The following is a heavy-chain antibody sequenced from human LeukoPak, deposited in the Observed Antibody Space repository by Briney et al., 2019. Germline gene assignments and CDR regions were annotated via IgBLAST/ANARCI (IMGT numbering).Heavy chain of an antibody. Sequence: SVKVSCKASGGSFSTNTLSWVRQAPGQGLEWMGGIIANVGTPNYAQKFQDRVTVTADESTRTLYLVVDSLRSDDTAVYYCARLVNWGPLGDYWGQGTLVTVSS. V-gene: IGHV1-69*13. J-gene: IGHJ4*02. CDR2: IIANVGTP. D-gene: IGHD7-27*01. CDR3: ARLVNWGPLGDY. CDR1: GGSFSTNT.